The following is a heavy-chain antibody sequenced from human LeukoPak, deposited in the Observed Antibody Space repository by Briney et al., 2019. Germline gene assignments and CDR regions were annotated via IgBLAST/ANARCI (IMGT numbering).Heavy chain of an antibody. D-gene: IGHD3-10*01. CDR3: AVLTTLHIAVRPGDEYMDV. Sequence: GGSLRLSCATSGFTFSSYAFYWIRQAPGKGLEWLTLISYDGNDKYYADSVKGRFSISRDNSKSMVFLQMNSLRPEDTAGYFCAVLTTLHIAVRPGDEYMDVWGKGTTVTVSS. CDR2: ISYDGNDK. J-gene: IGHJ6*03. V-gene: IGHV3-30*04. CDR1: GFTFSSYA.